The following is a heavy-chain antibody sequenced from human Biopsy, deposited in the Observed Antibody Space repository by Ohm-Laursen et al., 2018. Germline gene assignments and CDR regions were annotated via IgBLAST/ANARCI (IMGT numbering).Heavy chain of an antibody. CDR3: ARGGIAVAGTNFDY. J-gene: IGHJ4*02. CDR1: GFYFSNYA. V-gene: IGHV3-66*01. D-gene: IGHD6-19*01. Sequence: SLRLSCTASGFYFSNYAMSWVRQAPGKGLEWVSVIYSGGSTYYADSVKGRFTISRDNSKNTPYLQMNSLRAEDTAVYYCARGGIAVAGTNFDYWGQGTLVTVSS. CDR2: IYSGGST.